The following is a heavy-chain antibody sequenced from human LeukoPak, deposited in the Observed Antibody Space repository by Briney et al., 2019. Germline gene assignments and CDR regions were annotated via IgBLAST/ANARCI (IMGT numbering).Heavy chain of an antibody. CDR3: ARVHSIVGATTVGY. CDR2: INPNSGGT. V-gene: IGHV1-2*02. D-gene: IGHD1-26*01. Sequence: ASVKVSRKASGYTFTGYYMHWVRQAPGQGLEWMGWINPNSGGTNYAQKFQGRVTMTRDTSISTAYMELSRLRSDDTAVYYCARVHSIVGATTVGYWGQGTLVTVSS. CDR1: GYTFTGYY. J-gene: IGHJ4*02.